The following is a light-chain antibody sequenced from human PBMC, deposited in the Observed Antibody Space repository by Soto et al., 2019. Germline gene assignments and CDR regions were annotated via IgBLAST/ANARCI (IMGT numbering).Light chain of an antibody. V-gene: IGLV2-14*03. CDR1: SSDVGGYNY. CDR3: ISFTSRHIYV. CDR2: DVT. Sequence: QSALTQPASVSGSPGQSITISCTGTSSDVGGYNYVSWYQQHPGRAPKLIIYDVTNRPSGISNRFSGSKSGNTASLTISGLQTEDEADYYCISFTSRHIYVFRNGTKATVL. J-gene: IGLJ1*01.